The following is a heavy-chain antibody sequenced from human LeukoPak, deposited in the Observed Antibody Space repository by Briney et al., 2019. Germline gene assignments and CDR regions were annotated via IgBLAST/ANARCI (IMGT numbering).Heavy chain of an antibody. D-gene: IGHD1-7*01. CDR1: GYTFIGYY. J-gene: IGHJ5*02. V-gene: IGHV1-2*02. Sequence: GASVKVSCKASGYTFIGYYMHWVRQAPGQGLEWMGWINPNSGGTNYEEKFQGRVTMTRDTSISTAYMELSRLRSDDTAVYYCARSLYNWNYGWFDRWGQGSLVTVSS. CDR3: ARSLYNWNYGWFDR. CDR2: INPNSGGT.